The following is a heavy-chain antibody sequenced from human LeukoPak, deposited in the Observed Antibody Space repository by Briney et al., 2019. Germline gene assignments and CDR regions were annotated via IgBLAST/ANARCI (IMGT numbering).Heavy chain of an antibody. Sequence: GGSLRLSCAAPGFPFRDYYFSWVRQAPGQGLEWLSFISASGGIIHHEDSVKGRFTISRDDAKNSVFLQMDSLRTDDTALYYCARHMVITPFDSWGQGTLVIVSS. D-gene: IGHD4/OR15-4a*01. V-gene: IGHV3-11*01. J-gene: IGHJ4*02. CDR1: GFPFRDYY. CDR3: ARHMVITPFDS. CDR2: ISASGGII.